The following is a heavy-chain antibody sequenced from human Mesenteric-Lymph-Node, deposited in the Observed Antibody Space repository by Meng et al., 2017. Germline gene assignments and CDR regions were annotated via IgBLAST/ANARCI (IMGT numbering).Heavy chain of an antibody. D-gene: IGHD1-26*01. CDR3: ARGQRSYSGSYPEWFDP. V-gene: IGHV4-30-4*01. Sequence: QVQLQVSGAGLVKPSQALSLTCTVSGGSISSGDYYWSWIRQPPGKGLEWIGCIYYSGSTYYHPSLKGRVTISVDTSKNQFSLNLSSVTAADTAVYYCARGQRSYSGSYPEWFDPWGQGTLVTVSS. J-gene: IGHJ5*02. CDR1: GGSISSGDYY. CDR2: IYYSGST.